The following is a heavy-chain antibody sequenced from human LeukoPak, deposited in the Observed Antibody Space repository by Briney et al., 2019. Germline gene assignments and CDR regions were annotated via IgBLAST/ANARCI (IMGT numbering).Heavy chain of an antibody. CDR2: IGGSSSSL. Sequence: PGESLRLSCAASGFTFSIYSMNWVRQAPGKGLEWVSSIGGSSSSLYYAESVKGRFTIARDNARNSLYLQMNSVRAEDTALYYCAKEAGQDYGALDAFDVWGQGTMVTVSS. CDR1: GFTFSIYS. J-gene: IGHJ3*01. V-gene: IGHV3-21*01. D-gene: IGHD4-17*01. CDR3: AKEAGQDYGALDAFDV.